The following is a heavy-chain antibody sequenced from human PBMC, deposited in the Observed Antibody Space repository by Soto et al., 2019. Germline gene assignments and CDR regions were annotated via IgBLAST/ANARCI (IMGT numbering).Heavy chain of an antibody. V-gene: IGHV5-51*01. CDR2: IYPGDSDT. D-gene: IGHD6-13*01. Sequence: GESLKISCKGSGYSFTSYWIGWVRQMPGKGLEWMGIIYPGDSDTRYSPSFQGQVTISADKSISTAYLQWSSLKASDTAMYYCARLRRPSSSWYPYGMDVWGQGTTVTISS. CDR3: ARLRRPSSSWYPYGMDV. CDR1: GYSFTSYW. J-gene: IGHJ6*02.